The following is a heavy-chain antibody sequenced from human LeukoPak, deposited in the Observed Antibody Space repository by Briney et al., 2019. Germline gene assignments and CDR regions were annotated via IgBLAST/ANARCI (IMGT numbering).Heavy chain of an antibody. Sequence: SETLSLTCTVSGGSISSYYWSWIRQPPGKGLEWIGYIYYSGSTNYNPSLQSRVTISVDTSKNQFSLKLSSVTAADTAVYYCARGGYKKPPDYWGQGTLVTVSS. CDR3: ARGGYKKPPDY. CDR2: IYYSGST. J-gene: IGHJ4*02. D-gene: IGHD5-24*01. CDR1: GGSISSYY. V-gene: IGHV4-59*08.